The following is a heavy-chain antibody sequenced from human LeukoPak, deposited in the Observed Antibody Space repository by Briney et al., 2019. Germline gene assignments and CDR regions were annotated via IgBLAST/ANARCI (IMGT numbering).Heavy chain of an antibody. Sequence: GGSLRLSCAASGFTFSDYYMTWIRQAPGRGLERVSYISSSGSTIYYAASAKGRFTISRDSAKNSLFLQMNSLRAEDTAVYYCAREAGYCSSTSCSYYYYMDVWGKGTTVTVSS. D-gene: IGHD2-2*03. CDR3: AREAGYCSSTSCSYYYYMDV. V-gene: IGHV3-11*04. J-gene: IGHJ6*03. CDR2: ISSSGSTI. CDR1: GFTFSDYY.